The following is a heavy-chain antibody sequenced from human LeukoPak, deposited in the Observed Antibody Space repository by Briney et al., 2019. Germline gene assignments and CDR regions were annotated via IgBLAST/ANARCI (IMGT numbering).Heavy chain of an antibody. Sequence: ASVKVSCKASGYTFTSYGISWVRQAPGQGLEWMGWISAYNGNTNYAQKLQGRVTITRDTSASTAYIELRSLRSEDTAMYYCARGSTSDWPLDHWGQETLVTISS. CDR1: GYTFTSYG. V-gene: IGHV1-18*01. CDR2: ISAYNGNT. J-gene: IGHJ4*02. CDR3: ARGSTSDWPLDH. D-gene: IGHD2-2*01.